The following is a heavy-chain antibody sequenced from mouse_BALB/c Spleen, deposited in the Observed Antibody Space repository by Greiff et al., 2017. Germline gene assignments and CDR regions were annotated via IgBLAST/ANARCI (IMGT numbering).Heavy chain of an antibody. D-gene: IGHD1-1*01. Sequence: QVQLQQSGPELVKPGASVKISCKASGYAFSSSWMNWVKQRPGQGLEWIGRIYPGDGDTNYNGKFKGKATLTADKSSSTAYMQLSSLTSVDSAVYFCARDGSSYFDYWGQGTTLTVSS. CDR1: GYAFSSSW. CDR2: IYPGDGDT. CDR3: ARDGSSYFDY. V-gene: IGHV1-82*01. J-gene: IGHJ2*01.